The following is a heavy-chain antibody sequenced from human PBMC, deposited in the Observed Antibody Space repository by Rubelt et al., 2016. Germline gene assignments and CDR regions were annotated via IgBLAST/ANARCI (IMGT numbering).Heavy chain of an antibody. CDR1: GFTFSTYS. V-gene: IGHV3-23*04. CDR2: ISGSGGST. CDR3: AKDRRYSSSRYAMDV. D-gene: IGHD6-13*01. Sequence: VQLVESGGGVVQPGRSLRLSCAASGFTFSTYSMNWVRQAPGKGLEWVSAISGSGGSTYYADSVKGRFTISRDDSKNTLYRQMNSLGVEDTALYYCAKDRRYSSSRYAMDVWGQGTTVIVSS. J-gene: IGHJ6*02.